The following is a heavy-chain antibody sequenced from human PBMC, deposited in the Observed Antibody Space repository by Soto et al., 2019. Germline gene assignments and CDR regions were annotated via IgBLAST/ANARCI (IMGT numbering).Heavy chain of an antibody. CDR3: ARRPTIFGVVGFDS. CDR2: INGAGSST. D-gene: IGHD3-3*01. CDR1: GFSFSTYW. Sequence: EVQLVESGGGVVQPGGSLRLSCAASGFSFSTYWMYWVRQGPGKGLEWVSRINGAGSSTTYADSVKGRFTISRDNAKNTLFLQMNSLRVEDTAVYFCARRPTIFGVVGFDSWGQGTLVTVSS. V-gene: IGHV3-74*01. J-gene: IGHJ5*01.